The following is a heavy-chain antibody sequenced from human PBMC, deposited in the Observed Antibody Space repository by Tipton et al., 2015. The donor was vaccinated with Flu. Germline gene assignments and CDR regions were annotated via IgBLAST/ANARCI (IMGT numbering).Heavy chain of an antibody. J-gene: IGHJ5*02. V-gene: IGHV4-39*01. CDR3: AGLLENWFDP. CDR2: IYYSGST. CDR1: GGSISSSSYY. Sequence: TLSLTCTVSGGSISSSSYYWGWIRQPPGKGLEWIGSIYYSGSTYYNPSLKSRVTISVDTSKNQFSLKLSSVTAADTAVYYCAGLLENWFDPWGQGTLVTVSS.